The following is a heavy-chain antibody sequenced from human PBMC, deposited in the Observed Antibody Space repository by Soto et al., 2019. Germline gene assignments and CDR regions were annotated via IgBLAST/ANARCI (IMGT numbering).Heavy chain of an antibody. CDR2: ISGSGGST. CDR1: GFTFSSYA. V-gene: IGHV3-23*01. CDR3: EKDIVDSGSLVFVAYYYYGMDV. Sequence: GGSLRLSCAASGFTFSSYAMSWVRQAPGKGLEWVSAISGSGGSTYYADSVKGRFTISRDNSKNTLYLQMNSLRAEDTAVYYCEKDIVDSGSLVFVAYYYYGMDVWGQGTTVTVSS. J-gene: IGHJ6*02. D-gene: IGHD1-26*01.